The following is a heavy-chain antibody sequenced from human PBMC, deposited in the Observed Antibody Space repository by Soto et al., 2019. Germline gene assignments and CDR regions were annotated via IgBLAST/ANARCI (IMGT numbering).Heavy chain of an antibody. CDR3: ARADYSHNYYNDDMDD. J-gene: IGHJ6*02. Sequence: PSETLSLTCTVSGGSVSSGSYYWSWIRQPPGKGLEWIGYIYYSGSTNYNPSLKSRVTISVDTSKNQFSLKLSSVTTADTAVYYCARADYSHNYYNDDMDDWGQGTTVTASS. D-gene: IGHD4-4*01. V-gene: IGHV4-61*01. CDR2: IYYSGST. CDR1: GGSVSSGSYY.